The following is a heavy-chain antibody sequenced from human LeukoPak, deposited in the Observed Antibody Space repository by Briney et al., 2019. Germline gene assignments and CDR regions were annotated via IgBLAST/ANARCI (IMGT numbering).Heavy chain of an antibody. CDR2: IYYSGST. CDR1: GGSFSGYY. V-gene: IGHV4-59*01. Sequence: SETLSLTCAVYGGSFSGYYWSWIRQPPGKGLEWIGYIYYSGSTNYNPSLKSRVTISVDTSKNQFSLKLSSVTAADTAVYYCARIAYSGYDPRDYYYYYYYMGVWGKGTTVTVSS. CDR3: ARIAYSGYDPRDYYYYYYYMGV. D-gene: IGHD5-12*01. J-gene: IGHJ6*03.